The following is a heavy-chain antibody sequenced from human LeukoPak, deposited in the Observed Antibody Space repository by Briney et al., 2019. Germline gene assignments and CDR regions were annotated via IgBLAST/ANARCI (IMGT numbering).Heavy chain of an antibody. CDR3: ARSSVGYCSSTSCNVYYYYMDV. V-gene: IGHV4-59*01. D-gene: IGHD2-2*01. CDR2: IHYTGST. J-gene: IGHJ6*03. CDR1: GGSISSYY. Sequence: SETLPLTCTVSGGSISSYYWTWIRQPPGKGLEWIGYIHYTGSTNYNPSLKSRVTISVDRSKNQFSLKLSSVTAADTAVYYCARSSVGYCSSTSCNVYYYYMDVWGKGTTATVYS.